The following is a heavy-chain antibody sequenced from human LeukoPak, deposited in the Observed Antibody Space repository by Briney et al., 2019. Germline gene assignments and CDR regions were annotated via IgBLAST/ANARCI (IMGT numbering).Heavy chain of an antibody. CDR2: ISHSGTT. J-gene: IGHJ4*02. V-gene: IGHV4-38-2*01. CDR3: ARGIPVTGPSTGPKRIDY. CDR1: GYSISSGYY. D-gene: IGHD6-19*01. Sequence: SETLSLTCAVSGYSISSGYYWGWIRQPPGRGLEWIATISHSGTTYNNPSLKSRVTISVDTSKNQFSLKLSSVTPADTAVYYCARGIPVTGPSTGPKRIDYWGQGTLVTVSS.